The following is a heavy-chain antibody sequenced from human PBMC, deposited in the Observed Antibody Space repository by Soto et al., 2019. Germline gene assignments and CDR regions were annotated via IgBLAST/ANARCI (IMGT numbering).Heavy chain of an antibody. J-gene: IGHJ6*02. CDR3: AVVRGYYYYYGMDV. Sequence: ASVKVSCKASGYTFTSYAMHWVRQAPGQRLEWMGWINAGNGNTKYSQKFQGRVTITRDTSASTAYMELSSLRSEDTAVYYCAVVRGYYYYYGMDVWGQGTTVTVSS. CDR1: GYTFTSYA. D-gene: IGHD6-6*01. V-gene: IGHV1-3*01. CDR2: INAGNGNT.